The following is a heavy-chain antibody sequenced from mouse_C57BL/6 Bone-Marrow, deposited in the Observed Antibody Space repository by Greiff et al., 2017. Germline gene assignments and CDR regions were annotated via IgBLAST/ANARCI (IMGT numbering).Heavy chain of an antibody. V-gene: IGHV1-22*01. D-gene: IGHD1-1*01. CDR3: AYYYGSSLFAY. CDR1: GYTFTDYN. CDR2: INPNNGGT. J-gene: IGHJ3*01. Sequence: VQLQQSGPELVKPGASVKMSCKASGYTFTDYNMHWVKQSHGKSLEWIGYINPNNGGTSYNQKFKGKATLTVNKSSSTAYMELRSLTSEDSAVYYCAYYYGSSLFAYWGQGTLVTVSA.